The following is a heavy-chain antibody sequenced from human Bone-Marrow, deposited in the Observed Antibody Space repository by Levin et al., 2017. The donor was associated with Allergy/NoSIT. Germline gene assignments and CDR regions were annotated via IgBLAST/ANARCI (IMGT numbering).Heavy chain of an antibody. V-gene: IGHV4-59*01. J-gene: IGHJ2*01. Sequence: SETLSLTCTVSGGSISSYYWSWIRQPPGKGLEWIGYIYYSGSTNYNPSLKSRVTISVDTSKNQFSLKLSSVTAADTAVYYCARAGDTAMARYWYFDLWGRGTLVTVSS. CDR2: IYYSGST. CDR3: ARAGDTAMARYWYFDL. D-gene: IGHD5-18*01. CDR1: GGSISSYY.